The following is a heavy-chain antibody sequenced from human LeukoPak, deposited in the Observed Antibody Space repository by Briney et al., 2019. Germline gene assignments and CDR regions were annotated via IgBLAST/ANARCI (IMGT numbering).Heavy chain of an antibody. CDR1: GFTFRSYA. J-gene: IGHJ4*02. CDR2: ISGSGTST. V-gene: IGHV3-23*01. D-gene: IGHD3-22*01. CDR3: EGTYYYDSSDDY. Sequence: GRSLRLSCAASGFTFRSYAMSWVRQAPGKGLEWVLAISGSGTSTYYADSVKGRFTISRDNSKNTLYLQMNSLRAEDTAVYYCEGTYYYDSSDDYWGEGPVVSVSS.